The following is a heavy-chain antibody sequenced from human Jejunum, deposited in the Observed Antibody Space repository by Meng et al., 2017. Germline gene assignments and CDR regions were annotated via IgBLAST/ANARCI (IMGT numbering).Heavy chain of an antibody. CDR3: ARHFSGSGTWFFDS. Sequence: LQLQESGAGLVKASETLSLTCTVSGGSISGSYDYWGWIRQPPGKGLDWTGTISYSGSTYYNTSLTSRVTISMDTSKNQFSLKLSSVTAADTAVYYCARHFSGSGTWFFDSWGQGALVTVSS. D-gene: IGHD3-10*01. J-gene: IGHJ4*02. CDR2: ISYSGST. V-gene: IGHV4-39*01. CDR1: GGSISGSYDY.